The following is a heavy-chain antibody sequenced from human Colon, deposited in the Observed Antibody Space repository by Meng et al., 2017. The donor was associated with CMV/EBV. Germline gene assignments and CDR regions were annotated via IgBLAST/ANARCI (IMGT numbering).Heavy chain of an antibody. D-gene: IGHD4-11*01. CDR3: ARDQTTVTKDGMDV. CDR2: IYSGGST. Sequence: GESLKISCAASGFTFSNYAMHWVRQAPGKGLEWVSAIYSGGSTYYADSVKGRFTISRDYSKNTLYLQMNSLRAEDTAVYYCARDQTTVTKDGMDVWGQGTTVTVSS. V-gene: IGHV3-66*02. J-gene: IGHJ6*02. CDR1: GFTFSNYA.